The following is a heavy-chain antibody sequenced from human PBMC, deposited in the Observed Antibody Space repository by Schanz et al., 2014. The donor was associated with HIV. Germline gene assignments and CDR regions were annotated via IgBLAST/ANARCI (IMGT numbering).Heavy chain of an antibody. V-gene: IGHV1-2*02. Sequence: QVQLMQSGAELKKPGASVRVSCKTSGYTFNDYYIHWVRQAPGEGLEWMGWINGDDGATRYSQKFQGRVTMTGDRSISTAYMELSSLGSEDTAMYYCARGRYYGSEFDYWGQGTLVTVSS. CDR1: GYTFNDYY. CDR3: ARGRYYGSEFDY. CDR2: INGDDGAT. D-gene: IGHD3-10*01. J-gene: IGHJ4*02.